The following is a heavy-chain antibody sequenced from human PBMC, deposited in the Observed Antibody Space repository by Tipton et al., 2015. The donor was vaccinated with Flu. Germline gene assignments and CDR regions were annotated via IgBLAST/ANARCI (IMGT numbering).Heavy chain of an antibody. CDR3: ASFISEYNWNYGEGLDY. D-gene: IGHD1-7*01. CDR2: IYHSGST. V-gene: IGHV4-39*07. Sequence: TLSLTCTVSGGSISSSSYYWGWIRQPPGKGLEWIGSIYHSGSTYYNPSLQSRVTISVDTSKNQFSLKLSSVTAVDTAVYYCASFISEYNWNYGEGLDYWGQGTLVTVSS. CDR1: GGSISSSSYY. J-gene: IGHJ4*02.